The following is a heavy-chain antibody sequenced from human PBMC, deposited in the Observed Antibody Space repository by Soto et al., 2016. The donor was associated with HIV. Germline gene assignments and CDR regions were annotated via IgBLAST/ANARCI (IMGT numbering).Heavy chain of an antibody. V-gene: IGHV3-74*01. D-gene: IGHD7-27*01. Sequence: EVQLVESGGGVVQPGRSLRLSCAASGFTFSNYWMHWVRQAPGKGLVWVSRINSDGSSTNYADSVKGRFTISRDNAKNTLYLQMNSLRAEDTAVYYCARDYKVNWGLDNPFEFDYWGQGTLVTVSS. CDR2: INSDGSST. CDR3: ARDYKVNWGLDNPFEFDY. J-gene: IGHJ4*02. CDR1: GFTFSNYW.